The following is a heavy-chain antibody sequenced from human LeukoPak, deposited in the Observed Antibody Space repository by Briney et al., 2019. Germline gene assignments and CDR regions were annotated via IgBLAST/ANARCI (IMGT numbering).Heavy chain of an antibody. CDR1: GFPFIAYD. V-gene: IGHV3-13*01. CDR2: FGSAGDT. J-gene: IGHJ2*01. Sequence: GGSLRLSCATSGFPFIAYDMHWVRQAPGKGLEWVSAFGSAGDTYYPGAVKGRFIISRDYATNSLFLQMNSLRAGDTAVYFCVRGALPGDNWYFDLWGRGTLVIVSS. CDR3: VRGALPGDNWYFDL.